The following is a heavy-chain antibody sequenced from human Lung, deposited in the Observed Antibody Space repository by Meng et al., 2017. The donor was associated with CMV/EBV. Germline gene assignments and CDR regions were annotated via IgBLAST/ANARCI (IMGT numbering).Heavy chain of an antibody. CDR3: ARDYAGGTAHLYYFDY. V-gene: IGHV4-39*02. CDR2: IFYTGNT. D-gene: IGHD3-16*01. J-gene: IGHJ4*02. Sequence: SETLSLXCTVSRVPVCSSDFYWGWVCQPPGKGLEWIGTIFYTGNTWYNPSLQSRVTISSDTSRNQSSLELKFATAADTATYYCARDYAGGTAHLYYFDYWGQGMXVTGSS. CDR1: RVPVCSSDFY.